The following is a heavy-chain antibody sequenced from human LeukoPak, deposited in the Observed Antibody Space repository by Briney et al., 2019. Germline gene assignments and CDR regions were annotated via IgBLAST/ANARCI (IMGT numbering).Heavy chain of an antibody. J-gene: IGHJ4*02. CDR2: ISSSSSYI. CDR1: GITFSSYA. Sequence: GGSLRLSCAASGITFSSYAMTWVRQAPGKGLEWVSSISSSSSYIYYADSVKGRFTISRDNAKNSLYLQMNSLRAEDTAVYYCARYYYGSGDYYLDYWGQGTLVTVSS. CDR3: ARYYYGSGDYYLDY. D-gene: IGHD3-10*01. V-gene: IGHV3-21*01.